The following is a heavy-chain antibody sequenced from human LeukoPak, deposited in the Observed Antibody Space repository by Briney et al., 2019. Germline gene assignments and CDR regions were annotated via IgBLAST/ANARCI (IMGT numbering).Heavy chain of an antibody. CDR3: ARDRGYFDS. J-gene: IGHJ4*02. V-gene: IGHV3-7*01. CDR1: GFTFSSYG. Sequence: GGSLRLSCAASGFTFSSYGMRWVRQAPGKGLEWVANIKQDGSEKYYVDSLKGRFTISRDNARSSLYLQMDSLRAEDTAVYYCARDRGYFDSWGQGTLVTVSS. CDR2: IKQDGSEK.